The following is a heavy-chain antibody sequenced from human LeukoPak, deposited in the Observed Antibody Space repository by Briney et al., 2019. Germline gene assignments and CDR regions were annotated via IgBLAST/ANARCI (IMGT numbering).Heavy chain of an antibody. V-gene: IGHV1-18*01. D-gene: IGHD3-9*01. J-gene: IGHJ4*02. CDR2: ISAYNGNT. CDR3: ARGLDILTGYYDGCFDY. CDR1: GYTFNNYG. Sequence: ASVKVSCKASGYTFNNYGISWVRQAPGQGLEWMGRISAYNGNTNYAQKLQGRVTMTTDTSTSTAYMELRSLRSDDTAVYYCARGLDILTGYYDGCFDYWGQGTLVTVSS.